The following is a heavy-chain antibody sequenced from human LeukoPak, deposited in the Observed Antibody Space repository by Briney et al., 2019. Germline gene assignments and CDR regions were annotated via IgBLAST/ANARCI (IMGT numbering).Heavy chain of an antibody. CDR3: ARDRGYSNYAGGWYYYYGMDV. CDR2: ISGSGGSI. D-gene: IGHD4-11*01. CDR1: GFTFSSYA. J-gene: IGHJ6*02. Sequence: PGGSLRLSCAASGFTFSSYAMSWVRQAPGKGLEWVSAISGSGGSIYYADSVKGRFTISRDNAKNSLYLQMNSLRAEDTAVYYCARDRGYSNYAGGWYYYYGMDVWGQGTTVTVSS. V-gene: IGHV3-23*01.